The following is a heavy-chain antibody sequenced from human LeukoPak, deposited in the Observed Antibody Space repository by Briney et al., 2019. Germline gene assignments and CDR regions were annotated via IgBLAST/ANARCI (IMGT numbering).Heavy chain of an antibody. CDR3: AKGDSSGYYKGLIDY. Sequence: GGSLRLSCAASGFTFDDYAMHWVRQAPGKGLEWVSGISWNSGNIGYADSVKGRFTISRDNAKNSLYLQMNSLRAEDTALYYCAKGDSSGYYKGLIDYWGQGTPVTVSS. V-gene: IGHV3-9*01. J-gene: IGHJ4*02. CDR1: GFTFDDYA. D-gene: IGHD3-22*01. CDR2: ISWNSGNI.